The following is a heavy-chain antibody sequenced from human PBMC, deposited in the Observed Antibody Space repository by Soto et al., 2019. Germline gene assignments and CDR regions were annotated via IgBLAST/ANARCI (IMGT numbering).Heavy chain of an antibody. D-gene: IGHD2-2*01. Sequence: ASVKVSCKTSGYTFTNYAFNRVRQAAGQGLEWMGWINPDSDNTGYAQKFQGRVTMTRDTSISTAYMELNSLRSGDTAVYYCARGRRYCTTTSCYPPALFPYGMDVWGQGTTVTVSS. J-gene: IGHJ6*02. CDR1: GYTFTNYA. CDR3: ARGRRYCTTTSCYPPALFPYGMDV. V-gene: IGHV1-8*01. CDR2: INPDSDNT.